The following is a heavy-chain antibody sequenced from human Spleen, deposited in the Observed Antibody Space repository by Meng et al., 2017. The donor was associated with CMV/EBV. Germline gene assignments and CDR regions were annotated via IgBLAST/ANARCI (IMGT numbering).Heavy chain of an antibody. V-gene: IGHV4-59*12. J-gene: IGHJ6*02. CDR3: ARGIRSSSWYYYGMDV. CDR2: IYYSGST. CDR1: GGSISSYY. Sequence: SETLSLTCTVSGGSISSYYWSWIRQPPGKGLEWIGYIYYSGSTNYNPSLKSRVTISVDTSKNQFSLKLSSVTAADTAVYYCARGIRSSSWYYYGMDVWGQGTTVTVSS. D-gene: IGHD6-13*01.